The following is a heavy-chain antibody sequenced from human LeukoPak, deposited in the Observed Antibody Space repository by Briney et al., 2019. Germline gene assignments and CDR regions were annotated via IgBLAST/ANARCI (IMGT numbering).Heavy chain of an antibody. CDR1: GFTFDDYT. Sequence: PGGSLRLSCAASGFTFDDYTMHWVRQAPGKGLEWVSLISWDGGSTYYADSVKGRFTISRDNSKNTLYLQMNSLRAEDTAVYYCATEYYYGSGSYPYYDSSAYYAGTWGQGTLVTVSS. CDR2: ISWDGGST. CDR3: ATEYYYGSGSYPYYDSSAYYAGT. V-gene: IGHV3-43*01. J-gene: IGHJ5*02. D-gene: IGHD3-10*01.